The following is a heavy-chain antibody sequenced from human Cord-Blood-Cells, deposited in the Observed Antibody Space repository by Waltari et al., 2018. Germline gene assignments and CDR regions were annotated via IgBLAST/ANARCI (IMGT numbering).Heavy chain of an antibody. Sequence: QLQLQESGSGLVKPSHTLSLTSAVSGGSIRSGGHSWTWIRQPPGKGLEWIGYIYHSGSTYYNPSLKSRVTISVDRSKNQFSLKLSSVTAADTAVYYCARGQALIGDAFDIWGQGTMVTVSS. V-gene: IGHV4-30-2*01. D-gene: IGHD2-8*01. J-gene: IGHJ3*02. CDR1: GGSIRSGGHS. CDR2: IYHSGST. CDR3: ARGQALIGDAFDI.